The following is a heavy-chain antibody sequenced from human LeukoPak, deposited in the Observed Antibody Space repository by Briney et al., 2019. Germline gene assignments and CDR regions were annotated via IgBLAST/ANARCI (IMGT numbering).Heavy chain of an antibody. D-gene: IGHD6-13*01. J-gene: IGHJ4*02. V-gene: IGHV4-59*01. CDR2: IYHSGST. CDR3: ARGPHSSSWYHFDY. Sequence: SETLSLTCTVSGGSISSYYWSWIRQPPGKGLEWIGYIYHSGSTNYNPSLKSRVTISVDTSKNQFSLKLSSVTAADTAVYYCARGPHSSSWYHFDYRGQGTLVTVSS. CDR1: GGSISSYY.